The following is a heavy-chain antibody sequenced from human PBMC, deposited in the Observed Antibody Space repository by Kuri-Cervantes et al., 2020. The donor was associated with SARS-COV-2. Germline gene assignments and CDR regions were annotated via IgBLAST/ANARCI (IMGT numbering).Heavy chain of an antibody. CDR2: INPNSGGT. D-gene: IGHD3-3*01. J-gene: IGHJ1*01. CDR3: ARDFRSGYTGKDAEYFQH. CDR1: GYTFTGYY. V-gene: IGHV1-2*02. Sequence: ASVKVSCKASGYTFTGYYMHWVRQAPGQGLEWMGWINPNSGGTNYAQKFQGRVTMTRDTSISTAYMELSRLRSDDTAVYYCARDFRSGYTGKDAEYFQHWGQGTLVTVSS.